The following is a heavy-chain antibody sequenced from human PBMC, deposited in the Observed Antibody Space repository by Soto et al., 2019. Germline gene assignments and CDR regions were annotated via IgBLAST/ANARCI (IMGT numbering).Heavy chain of an antibody. J-gene: IGHJ3*02. CDR3: ARAVGQQLAGYAFDI. CDR2: IGTAGDT. CDR1: GFTFSSYD. V-gene: IGHV3-13*01. D-gene: IGHD6-13*01. Sequence: GGSLRLSCAASGFTFSSYDMHWVRQATGKGLEWVSAIGTAGDTYYPGSVKGRFTISRENAKNSLYLQMNSLRAGDTAVYYCARAVGQQLAGYAFDIWGQGTMVTVSS.